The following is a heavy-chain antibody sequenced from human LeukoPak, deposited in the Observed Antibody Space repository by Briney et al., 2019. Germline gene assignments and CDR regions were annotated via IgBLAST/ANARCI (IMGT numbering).Heavy chain of an antibody. CDR1: GDSVSSNSAA. D-gene: IGHD6-13*01. Sequence: SQTLSLTCAISGDSVSSNSAAWNWIRQSPSRGLEWLGRTYYRSKWYNDYAVSVKSRITIYPDTSKNQFSLQLNSVTPEDTAVYYCARGPRIAAAGNSGFTPWGQGTLVTVSS. J-gene: IGHJ5*02. V-gene: IGHV6-1*01. CDR2: TYYRSKWYN. CDR3: ARGPRIAAAGNSGFTP.